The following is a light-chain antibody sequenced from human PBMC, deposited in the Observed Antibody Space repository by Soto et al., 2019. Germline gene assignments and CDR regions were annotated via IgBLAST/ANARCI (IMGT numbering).Light chain of an antibody. J-gene: IGKJ1*01. Sequence: EIVMTQSPATLSVSPGERATLSCRASQSVSSNLAWYQQKPGQAPRLLIYGASTRATGIPARFSGSGSGTKFTLTISSLQSEDFAVYYCQQYNNHWTFGQGTKVEIQ. CDR2: GAS. CDR3: QQYNNHWT. CDR1: QSVSSN. V-gene: IGKV3-15*01.